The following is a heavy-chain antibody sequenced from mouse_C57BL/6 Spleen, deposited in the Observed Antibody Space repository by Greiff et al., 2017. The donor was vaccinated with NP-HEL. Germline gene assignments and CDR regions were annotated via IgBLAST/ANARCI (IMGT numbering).Heavy chain of an antibody. V-gene: IGHV14-2*01. CDR3: ARRSDYYGSSYDYFDY. D-gene: IGHD1-1*01. CDR2: IDPEDGET. Sequence: EVQLQQSGAELVKPGASVKLSCTASGFNIKDYYMHWVKQRTEQGLEWIGRIDPEDGETNYAPKFQGKATITAATSSNTAYLQLSSLTSEDTAVEYCARRSDYYGSSYDYFDYWGQGTTLTVSS. J-gene: IGHJ2*01. CDR1: GFNIKDYY.